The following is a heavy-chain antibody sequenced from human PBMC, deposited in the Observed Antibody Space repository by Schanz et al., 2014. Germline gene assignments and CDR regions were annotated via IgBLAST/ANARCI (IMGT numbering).Heavy chain of an antibody. CDR3: ARAEINSGYARYYYGMDV. CDR1: GDSITTSGYF. J-gene: IGHJ6*02. CDR2: IYTSGST. Sequence: QLQLQESGPVLVKPSETLSLTCTVSGDSITTSGYFWGWIRQPAGKGLEWIGRIYTSGSTNYNPSLKSRVTMSVDTSKNQFSLKLSSVTAADTAVYYCARAEINSGYARYYYGMDVWGQGTTVTVSS. V-gene: IGHV4-4*07. D-gene: IGHD5-12*01.